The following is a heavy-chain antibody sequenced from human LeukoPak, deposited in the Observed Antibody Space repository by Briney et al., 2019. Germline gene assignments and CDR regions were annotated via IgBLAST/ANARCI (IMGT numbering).Heavy chain of an antibody. CDR1: GLAFSRSA. CDR3: AATITGGNYSYMDV. CDR2: ITRGGGSK. V-gene: IGHV3-64*01. Sequence: GGALRLSCGASGLAFSRSAMDGGRQAPGKGLEAVSGITRGGGSKYYANSVKGRFIISRDNSKNTLYLQMGSLGAEDMAVYYCAATITGGNYSYMDVCGKGTTVTVSS. D-gene: IGHD1-20*01. J-gene: IGHJ6*03.